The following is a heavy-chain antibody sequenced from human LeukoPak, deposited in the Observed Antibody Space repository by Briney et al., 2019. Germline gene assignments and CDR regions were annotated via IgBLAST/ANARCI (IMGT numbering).Heavy chain of an antibody. CDR1: GGTFSSYA. CDR3: ARDEGYSSGWPYYFDY. V-gene: IGHV1-69*06. CDR2: IIPIFGTA. J-gene: IGHJ4*02. D-gene: IGHD6-19*01. Sequence: SVKVSCKASGGTFSSYAISWVRQAPGQGLEWMGGIIPIFGTANYAQKFQGRVTITADKSTSTAYMELSSLRSEDTAVYYCARDEGYSSGWPYYFDYWGQGTLVTVSS.